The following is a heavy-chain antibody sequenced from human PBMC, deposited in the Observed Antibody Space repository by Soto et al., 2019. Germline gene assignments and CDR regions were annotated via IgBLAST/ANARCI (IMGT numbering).Heavy chain of an antibody. CDR2: INHSGST. J-gene: IGHJ5*02. D-gene: IGHD2-2*01. CDR1: GGSFSGYY. Sequence: QVQLQQWGAGLLKPSETLSLTCAVYGGSFSGYYWSWIRQPPGKGLEWIGEINHSGSTNYNPSLKSRVTIAEDTSKNQFSLKLSSVTAADTAVYYCARYRRRCSSTSCHDWFDPWGQGTLVTVSS. CDR3: ARYRRRCSSTSCHDWFDP. V-gene: IGHV4-34*01.